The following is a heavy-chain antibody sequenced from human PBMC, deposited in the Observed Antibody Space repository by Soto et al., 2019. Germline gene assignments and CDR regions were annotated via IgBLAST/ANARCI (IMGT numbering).Heavy chain of an antibody. CDR2: ISATGGNI. Sequence: PGGSLRLSCVASGFTFSDYAMTWVRQAPGKGLEWVATISATGGNIEYTDSLKGRFTISRDNSKNTLYLQLNGLTSDDTAVHYCAKVAVGLGYFDLWGRGTLVTVSS. V-gene: IGHV3-23*01. CDR3: AKVAVGLGYFDL. CDR1: GFTFSDYA. D-gene: IGHD3-16*01. J-gene: IGHJ2*01.